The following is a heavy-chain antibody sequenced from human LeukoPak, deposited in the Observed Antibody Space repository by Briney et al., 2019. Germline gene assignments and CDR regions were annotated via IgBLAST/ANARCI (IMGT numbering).Heavy chain of an antibody. J-gene: IGHJ4*02. CDR2: IWYDGSNK. V-gene: IGHV3-33*01. Sequence: GSLRLSCAASGFTFSSYGMHWVRQAPGKGLEWVAVIWYDGSNKYYADSVKGRFTISRDNSKNTLYLQMNSLRAEDTAVYYCARVRRYSSGWYDHFDYWGQGTLVTVSS. D-gene: IGHD6-19*01. CDR1: GFTFSSYG. CDR3: ARVRRYSSGWYDHFDY.